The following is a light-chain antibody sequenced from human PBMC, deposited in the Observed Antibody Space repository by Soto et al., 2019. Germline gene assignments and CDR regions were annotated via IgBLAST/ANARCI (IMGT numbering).Light chain of an antibody. CDR1: QSVGIF. CDR3: QHRSNWLGT. Sequence: EIVLTQSPATLSLSPGESATLYCRASQSVGIFLAWYQQKSGQTPRLLIYDASNRAPGIPARFSGSGSGTDFTLTISSLEPEDFAVYYCQHRSNWLGTFGPGTKVDIK. J-gene: IGKJ3*01. V-gene: IGKV3-11*01. CDR2: DAS.